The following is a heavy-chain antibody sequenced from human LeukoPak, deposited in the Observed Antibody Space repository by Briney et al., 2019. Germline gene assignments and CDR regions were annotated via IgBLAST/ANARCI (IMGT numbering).Heavy chain of an antibody. V-gene: IGHV3-30*02. J-gene: IGHJ6*03. CDR2: IRYDGSNK. D-gene: IGHD2-21*02. CDR3: AKDGGHFLMVTHYYYYMDV. CDR1: GFTFSSYG. Sequence: GGSLRLSCAASGFTFSSYGMHWVRQAPGKGLEWVAFIRYDGSNKCYADSVKGRFTISRDNSKNTLYLQMNSLRAEDTAVYYCAKDGGHFLMVTHYYYYMDVWGKGTTVTVSS.